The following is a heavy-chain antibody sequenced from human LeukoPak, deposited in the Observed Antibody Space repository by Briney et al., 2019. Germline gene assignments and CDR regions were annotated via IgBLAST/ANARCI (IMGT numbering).Heavy chain of an antibody. J-gene: IGHJ4*02. CDR3: ASGYSSGHFDY. D-gene: IGHD6-19*01. V-gene: IGHV4-59*01. CDR2: IYYSGST. CDR1: GGSISGYY. Sequence: SETLSLTCTVSGGSISGYYWSWIRQPPGKGLEWIGYIYYSGSTNYNPSLKSRVTISVDTSKNQFSLKLSSVTAADTAVYYCASGYSSGHFDYWGQGTLVTVSS.